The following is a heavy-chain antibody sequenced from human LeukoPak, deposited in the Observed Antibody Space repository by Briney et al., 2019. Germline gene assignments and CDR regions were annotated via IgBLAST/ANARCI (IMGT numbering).Heavy chain of an antibody. CDR1: GGSFSGYY. CDR2: INHSGST. Sequence: SETLSLTCAVYGGSFSGYYWSWIRQPPGKGLEWIGEINHSGSTNYNPSLKSRVTISVDTSKKQFSLKLSSVTAADTAVYYCARDEVRRLTWGQGTLVTVSS. V-gene: IGHV4-34*01. J-gene: IGHJ5*02. D-gene: IGHD2-2*01. CDR3: ARDEVRRLT.